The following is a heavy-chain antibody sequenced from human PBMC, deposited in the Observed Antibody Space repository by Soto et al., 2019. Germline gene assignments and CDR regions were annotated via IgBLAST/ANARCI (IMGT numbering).Heavy chain of an antibody. CDR3: ATFTFGRPFDT. D-gene: IGHD3-16*01. V-gene: IGHV3-23*01. Sequence: GGSLRLSCAASGFTFNTYAVSWVRQAPGQGLEWVSAISGSGFSTYYADSVKGRFSISSDSSKNTLFLQMNSLRADDTAVYFCATFTFGRPFDTWGQGTMVTVSS. CDR2: ISGSGFST. J-gene: IGHJ3*02. CDR1: GFTFNTYA.